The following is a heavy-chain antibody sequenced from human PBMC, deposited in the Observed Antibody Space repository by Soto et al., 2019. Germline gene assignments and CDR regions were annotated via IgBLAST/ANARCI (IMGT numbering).Heavy chain of an antibody. V-gene: IGHV1-69*06. J-gene: IGHJ5*02. Sequence: SVKVSCKASGGTFSSYAISWVRQAPGQGLEWMGGIIPIFGTANYAQKFQGRVTITADKSTSTAYMELSSLRSEDTAVYYCAREWGDSRGWPCAPWGRGPLVTVSS. CDR1: GGTFSSYA. CDR2: IIPIFGTA. D-gene: IGHD6-19*01. CDR3: AREWGDSRGWPCAP.